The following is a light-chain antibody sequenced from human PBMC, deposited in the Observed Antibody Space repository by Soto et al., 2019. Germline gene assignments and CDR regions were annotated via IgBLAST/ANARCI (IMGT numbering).Light chain of an antibody. CDR1: SSDIGSNQ. Sequence: QPVLAQPPSASGTPGQRVTISCSGSSSDIGSNQVYWYQQLPGTAPRLLIYSSNQRHSGVPDRFSGSKSGTSASLAISGLRSDDEADYFCAAWDDSLSGWVFGAGTKVTVL. J-gene: IGLJ3*02. CDR3: AAWDDSLSGWV. V-gene: IGLV1-47*02. CDR2: SSN.